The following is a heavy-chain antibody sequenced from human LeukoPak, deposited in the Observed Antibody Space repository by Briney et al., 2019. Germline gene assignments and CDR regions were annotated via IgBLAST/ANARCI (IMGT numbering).Heavy chain of an antibody. D-gene: IGHD1-26*01. CDR1: GFTFSSYW. CDR2: IKQDGSEK. J-gene: IGHJ6*03. Sequence: PGGSLRLSCAASGFTFSSYWMSWVRQAPGKGLEWVANIKQDGSEKYYVDSVKGRFTISRDNAKNSLYLQMNSLRAEDTAVYYCARDPLRLLSGSYSHYYYMDVWGKGTTVTVSS. CDR3: ARDPLRLLSGSYSHYYYMDV. V-gene: IGHV3-7*01.